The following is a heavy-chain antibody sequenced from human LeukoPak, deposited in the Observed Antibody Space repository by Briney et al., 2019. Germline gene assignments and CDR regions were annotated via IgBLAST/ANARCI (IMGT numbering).Heavy chain of an antibody. CDR2: ISSSGSTI. V-gene: IGHV3-11*01. CDR3: ARRAGGYSHPYDY. D-gene: IGHD4-23*01. J-gene: IGHJ4*02. CDR1: GFTFSDYY. Sequence: PGRSLRLSCAASGFTFSDYYMSWIRQAPGKGLEWVSYISSSGSTIYYADSVKGRFTISRDNSKNTLYLQMNSLRAEDTAVYYCARRAGGYSHPYDYWGQGILVTVSS.